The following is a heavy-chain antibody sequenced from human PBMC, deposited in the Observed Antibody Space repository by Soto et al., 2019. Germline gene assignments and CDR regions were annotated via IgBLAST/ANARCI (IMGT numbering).Heavy chain of an antibody. D-gene: IGHD3-3*01. Sequence: GGSLRLSCAASGFTFSSYGMHWVRQAPGKGLEWVAVISYDGSNKYYADSVKGRFTISRDNSKNTLYLQMNSLRAEDTAVYYCAKDNSVFDYYYGMDVWGQGTTVTVS. CDR3: AKDNSVFDYYYGMDV. V-gene: IGHV3-30*18. CDR1: GFTFSSYG. J-gene: IGHJ6*02. CDR2: ISYDGSNK.